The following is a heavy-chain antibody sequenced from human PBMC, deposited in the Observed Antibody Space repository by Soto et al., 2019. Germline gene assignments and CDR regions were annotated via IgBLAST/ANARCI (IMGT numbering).Heavy chain of an antibody. Sequence: SETLSLTCSVSVGSINSSSHFWGWVRQPLGKGLEWIGSIYYSGSTYYNPSLRSRVTISVDTSKNQFSLKLSSVTAADTAVFYCARNYSRGSRNWFDPWGQGNLVTVSS. CDR3: ARNYSRGSRNWFDP. CDR1: VGSINSSSHF. V-gene: IGHV4-39*01. J-gene: IGHJ5*02. D-gene: IGHD6-19*01. CDR2: IYYSGST.